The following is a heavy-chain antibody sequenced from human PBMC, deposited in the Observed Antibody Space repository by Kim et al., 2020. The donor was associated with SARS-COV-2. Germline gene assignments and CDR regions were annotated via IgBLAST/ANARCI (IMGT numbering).Heavy chain of an antibody. Sequence: SETLSLTCTVSGGSISSGSYYWSWIRQPAGKGLEWIGRIYTSGSTNYNPSLKSRVTISVDTSKNQFSLKLSSVTAADTAVYYCAREPYYYDSSGYYLAILWGQGTLVTVSS. CDR3: AREPYYYDSSGYYLAIL. CDR2: IYTSGST. V-gene: IGHV4-61*02. D-gene: IGHD3-22*01. J-gene: IGHJ4*02. CDR1: GGSISSGSYY.